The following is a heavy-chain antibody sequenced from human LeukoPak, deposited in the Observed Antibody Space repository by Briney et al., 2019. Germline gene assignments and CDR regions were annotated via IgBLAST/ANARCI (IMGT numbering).Heavy chain of an antibody. CDR2: YDPEDGET. D-gene: IGHD1-26*01. CDR1: GYTLTELS. V-gene: IGHV1-24*01. Sequence: ASVKVSCKVSGYTLTELSMHWVRQAPGKGLEWTGGYDPEDGETIYTQKFQDRVTMTEDTSSDTAYMELSTLRSEDTAVYYCATEYSGSALGAFDIWGQGTMVTVSS. J-gene: IGHJ3*02. CDR3: ATEYSGSALGAFDI.